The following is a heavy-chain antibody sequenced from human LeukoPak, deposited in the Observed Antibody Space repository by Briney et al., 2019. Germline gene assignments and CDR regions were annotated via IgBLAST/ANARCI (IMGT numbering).Heavy chain of an antibody. J-gene: IGHJ4*02. CDR2: IYYSGST. CDR1: GGSISSSPYY. CDR3: ARASWYSSGWYHGNFDY. V-gene: IGHV4-30-4*08. D-gene: IGHD6-19*01. Sequence: SETLSLTCAVSGGSISSSPYYWGWIRQPPGKGLEWIGYIYYSGSTYYNPSLKSRVTISVDTSKNQFSLKLSSVTAADTAVYYCARASWYSSGWYHGNFDYWGQGTLVTVSS.